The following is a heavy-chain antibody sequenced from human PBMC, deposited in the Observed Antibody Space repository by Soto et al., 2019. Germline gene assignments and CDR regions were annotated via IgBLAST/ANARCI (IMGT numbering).Heavy chain of an antibody. Sequence: ASVKVSCKASGYTFTSYGISWVRQAPGQGLEWMGWISAYNGNTNYAQKLQGRVTMTTDTSTSTAYMELRSLRSDDTAVYYCARDDRADFWSGYYNFDYWGQGTLVTVSS. CDR1: GYTFTSYG. CDR3: ARDDRADFWSGYYNFDY. D-gene: IGHD3-3*01. J-gene: IGHJ4*02. V-gene: IGHV1-18*01. CDR2: ISAYNGNT.